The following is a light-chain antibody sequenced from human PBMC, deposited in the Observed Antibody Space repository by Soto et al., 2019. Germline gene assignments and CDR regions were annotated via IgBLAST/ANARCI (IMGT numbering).Light chain of an antibody. V-gene: IGKV1-9*01. CDR3: QQLNSYPLYT. Sequence: IQLTQSPSSLSASVGDRVTITCRASQGISSYLAWYQQKPGKAPKLLIYAASTLQSGVPSRFSGSGSGTDFTLTISSLQPEDFVNYYCQQLNSYPLYTFGQGTKVDIK. CDR1: QGISSY. CDR2: AAS. J-gene: IGKJ2*01.